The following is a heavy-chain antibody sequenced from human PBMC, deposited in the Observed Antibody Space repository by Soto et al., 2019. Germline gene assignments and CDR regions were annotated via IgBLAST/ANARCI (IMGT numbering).Heavy chain of an antibody. D-gene: IGHD4-17*01. CDR1: GFSLNTSGVG. Sequence: QITLKESGPTLVKPTQTLTLTCTFSGFSLNTSGVGVGWVRQPPGRAREWLAVIYWTDDKLYSPSLKSRLSIPKDTSKNNVVLTTTNPDPRDTAIFFCPHNLPVTTSAFKIRGQGTIVTVSS. V-gene: IGHV2-5*01. J-gene: IGHJ3*02. CDR2: IYWTDDK. CDR3: PHNLPVTTSAFKI.